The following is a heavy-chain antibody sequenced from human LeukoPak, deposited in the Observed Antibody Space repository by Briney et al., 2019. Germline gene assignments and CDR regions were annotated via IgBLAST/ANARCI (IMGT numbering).Heavy chain of an antibody. V-gene: IGHV1-24*01. Sequence: ASVKVSCKVSGYTLTELSMHWERQAPGKGLEWMGGFDPEDGETIYAQKFQGRVTMTEDTSTDTAYMELSSLRSGDTAGYYCATDGPRSYDSSGYYFIYWGQGTLVTVSS. CDR3: ATDGPRSYDSSGYYFIY. D-gene: IGHD3-22*01. CDR2: FDPEDGET. CDR1: GYTLTELS. J-gene: IGHJ4*02.